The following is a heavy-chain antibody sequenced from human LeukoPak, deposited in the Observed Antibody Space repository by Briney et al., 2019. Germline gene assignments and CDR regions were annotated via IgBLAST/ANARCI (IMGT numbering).Heavy chain of an antibody. CDR1: GFTFSSYS. V-gene: IGHV3-48*01. J-gene: IGHJ4*02. D-gene: IGHD3-22*01. Sequence: GGSLRLSCAASGFTFSSYSMNWVRQAPGKGLEWVSYISSSSSTMYYADSVKGRFTISRDNAKNTLYLQMNSLRAEDTAVYYCARDNYYDSSGYYYYFDYWGQGTLVTVSS. CDR3: ARDNYYDSSGYYYYFDY. CDR2: ISSSSSTM.